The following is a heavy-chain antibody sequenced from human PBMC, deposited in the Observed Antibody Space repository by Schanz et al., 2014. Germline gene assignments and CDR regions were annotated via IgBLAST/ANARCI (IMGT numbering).Heavy chain of an antibody. J-gene: IGHJ6*03. CDR2: FYYTGSF. V-gene: IGHV4-59*01. CDR1: GGSMAGYY. Sequence: QVQLQESGPGLVKPSETLSLTCTVSGGSMAGYYWSFIRQPPGKGLEWIGYFYYTGSFNYNPSLKRRATISMDTSKNQFSLKLSSVTAADTAIYYCARVHSTSLERGSHYYMDVWGKGTTVTVSS. CDR3: ARVHSTSLERGSHYYMDV. D-gene: IGHD2-2*01.